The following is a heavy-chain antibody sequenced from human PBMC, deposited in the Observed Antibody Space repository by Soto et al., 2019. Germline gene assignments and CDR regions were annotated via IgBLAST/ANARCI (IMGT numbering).Heavy chain of an antibody. CDR2: IYYSGST. D-gene: IGHD3-3*01. CDR1: GGSISSYY. V-gene: IGHV4-59*01. CDR3: VSEYYDFWSGYYRFDY. Sequence: PSETLSLTCTVSGGSISSYYWSWIRQPPGKGLEWIGYIYYSGSTNYNPSLKSRVTISVDTSKNQFSLKLSSVTAADTAVYYCVSEYYDFWSGYYRFDYWGTGTLVTSPQ. J-gene: IGHJ4*02.